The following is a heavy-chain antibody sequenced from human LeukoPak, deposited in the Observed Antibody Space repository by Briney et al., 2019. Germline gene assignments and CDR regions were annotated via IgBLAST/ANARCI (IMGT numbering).Heavy chain of an antibody. Sequence: PGGSLRLSCEASGFTFSIYGMSWVRQAPGKGLGWVSAIIGSGVTTYYAESVKGRFTISRDNPKNTLYLQMDSLRAEDTGVYYCSLSRGYFEYWGQGTQVTVSS. CDR2: IIGSGVTT. J-gene: IGHJ4*02. CDR3: SLSRGYFEY. CDR1: GFTFSIYG. V-gene: IGHV3-23*01. D-gene: IGHD3-10*01.